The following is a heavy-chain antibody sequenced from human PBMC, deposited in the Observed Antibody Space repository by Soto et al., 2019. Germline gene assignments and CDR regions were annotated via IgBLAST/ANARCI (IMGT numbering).Heavy chain of an antibody. D-gene: IGHD2-15*01. Sequence: QVQLVQSGAEVKKPGASVKVSCKASGYTFTSYGISWVRQAPGQGLEWMGWISAYNGNTNYAQKLQGRVTMTTDTSTCTAYMELRSLRSDDTAVYYCARSRQDIVVVVAATYPDYYYGMDVWGQGTTVTVSS. CDR3: ARSRQDIVVVVAATYPDYYYGMDV. V-gene: IGHV1-18*01. CDR1: GYTFTSYG. CDR2: ISAYNGNT. J-gene: IGHJ6*02.